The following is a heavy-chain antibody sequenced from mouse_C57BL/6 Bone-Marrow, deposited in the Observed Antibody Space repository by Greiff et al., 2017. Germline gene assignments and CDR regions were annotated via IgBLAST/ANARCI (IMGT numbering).Heavy chain of an antibody. J-gene: IGHJ4*01. Sequence: EVQLQQSGPELVKPGASVKISCKASGYSFTDYNMNWVKQSTGKSLEWIGVINPNSGATSYNQKFKGKATLTVDQSSSTAYMQLNSLTAVDSAVXYCARRGAMAYWGQGTSVTVS. V-gene: IGHV1-39*01. CDR3: ARRGAMAY. CDR1: GYSFTDYN. CDR2: INPNSGAT.